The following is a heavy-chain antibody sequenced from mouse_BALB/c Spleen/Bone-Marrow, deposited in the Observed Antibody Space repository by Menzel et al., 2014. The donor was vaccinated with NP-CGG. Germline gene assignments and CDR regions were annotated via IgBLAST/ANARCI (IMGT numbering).Heavy chain of an antibody. Sequence: VHVKQSGPELVKPGASVKMSCKASGYTFTSYVMHWVKQKPGQGLEWIGYINPYNDGTKYNEKFKGKATLTSDKSSSTAYMELSSLTSEDSAVYYCARDDYDRGFDYWGQGTTLTVSS. CDR2: INPYNDGT. CDR3: ARDDYDRGFDY. CDR1: GYTFTSYV. D-gene: IGHD2-4*01. V-gene: IGHV1-14*01. J-gene: IGHJ2*01.